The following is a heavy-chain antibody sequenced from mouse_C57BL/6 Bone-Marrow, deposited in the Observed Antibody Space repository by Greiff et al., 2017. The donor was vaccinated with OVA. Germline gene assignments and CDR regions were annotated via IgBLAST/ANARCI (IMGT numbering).Heavy chain of an antibody. CDR1: GFSFNTYA. Sequence: EVKLVESGGGLVQPKGSLKLSCAASGFSFNTYAMNWVRQAPGKGLEWVARIRSKSNNYATYYADSVKDRFTISRDESESMLYLQMNNLKTEDTAMYYCVRPYYDYDEGYFDYWGQGTTLTVSS. CDR2: IRSKSNNYAT. V-gene: IGHV10-1*01. CDR3: VRPYYDYDEGYFDY. D-gene: IGHD2-4*01. J-gene: IGHJ2*01.